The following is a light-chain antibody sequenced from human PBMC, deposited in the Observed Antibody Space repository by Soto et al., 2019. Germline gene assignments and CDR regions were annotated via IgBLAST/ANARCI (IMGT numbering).Light chain of an antibody. J-gene: IGLJ2*01. CDR1: SSDVGGYNY. V-gene: IGLV2-14*01. CDR3: SSYTSSSTLV. Sequence: QSVLTQPASVSGSPGQSITISCTGTSSDVGGYNYVSWYQQHPGKAPKLMIYDGSNRPSRVSHRFSGSKSGNTASLTISGLQAEDEGDYYCSSYTSSSTLVFGGGTKLTVL. CDR2: DGS.